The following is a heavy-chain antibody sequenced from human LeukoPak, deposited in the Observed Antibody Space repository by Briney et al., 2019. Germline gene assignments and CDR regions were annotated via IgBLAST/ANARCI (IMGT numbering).Heavy chain of an antibody. D-gene: IGHD6-19*01. J-gene: IGHJ6*03. CDR3: VRDKRVAVAGTYIYYYYMDV. CDR2: IYTSGST. V-gene: IGHV4-4*07. Sequence: PSETLSLTCTVSGGSISSYYWSWIRQPAGKGLEWIGRIYTSGSTNYNPSLKSRVTMSVDTSKNQFSLKLSSVTAADTAVYYCVRDKRVAVAGTYIYYYYMDVWGNGTTVTISS. CDR1: GGSISSYY.